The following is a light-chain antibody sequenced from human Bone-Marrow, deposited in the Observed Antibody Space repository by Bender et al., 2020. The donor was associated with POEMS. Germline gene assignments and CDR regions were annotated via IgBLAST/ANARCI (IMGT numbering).Light chain of an antibody. Sequence: QSVLTQPLSASGPPGQRVTISCSGGSSNIGAHGVNWYQHLPGTAPKLLINSSHRRPSEVPDRFSGARSGTSASLAISGLQSEDEADYYCAVWDDILNGWMFGGRTKLTVL. CDR2: SSH. CDR3: AVWDDILNGWM. V-gene: IGLV1-44*01. CDR1: SSNIGAHG. J-gene: IGLJ3*02.